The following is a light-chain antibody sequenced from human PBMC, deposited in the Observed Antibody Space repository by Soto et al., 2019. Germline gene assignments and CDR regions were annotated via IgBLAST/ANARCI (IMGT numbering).Light chain of an antibody. CDR2: EVT. CDR1: NSDVGNYNL. V-gene: IGLV2-23*02. CDR3: CSYVGSATWV. Sequence: QSALTQPASVSGSPGQSITISCTGTNSDVGNYNLVSWYQQHPGKAPKLMMYEVTKRPSGVSNRFSGSKSGNTASLTISGLHAEDEADYYCCSYVGSATWVFGGGTKVTVL. J-gene: IGLJ3*02.